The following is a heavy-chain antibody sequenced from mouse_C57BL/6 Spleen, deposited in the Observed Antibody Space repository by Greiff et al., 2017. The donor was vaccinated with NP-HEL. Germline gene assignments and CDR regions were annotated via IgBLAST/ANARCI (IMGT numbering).Heavy chain of an antibody. CDR1: GFTFSSYA. J-gene: IGHJ1*03. Sequence: EVMLVESGGGLVKPGGSLKLSCAASGFTFSSYAMSWVRQTPEKRLEWVATISDGGSYTYYPDNVKGRFTISIDNAKNNLYLQMSHLKSEDTAMYYCARDPHYYGSSYRGYFDVWGTGTTVTVSS. D-gene: IGHD1-1*01. CDR3: ARDPHYYGSSYRGYFDV. CDR2: ISDGGSYT. V-gene: IGHV5-4*01.